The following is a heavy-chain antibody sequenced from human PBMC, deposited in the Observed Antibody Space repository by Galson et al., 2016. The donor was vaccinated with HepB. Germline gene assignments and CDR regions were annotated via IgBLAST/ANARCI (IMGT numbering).Heavy chain of an antibody. CDR3: ARAYYYGMDV. V-gene: IGHV3-30*03. Sequence: SLRLSCAASGFTFSSYGMHWVRQAPGKGLEWVAVISYDGSTKYYADSVKGRFTISRGNSKNTLCQQMNSPRAEDTAVYYCARAYYYGMDVWGQGTTVTVSS. J-gene: IGHJ6*02. CDR2: ISYDGSTK. CDR1: GFTFSSYG.